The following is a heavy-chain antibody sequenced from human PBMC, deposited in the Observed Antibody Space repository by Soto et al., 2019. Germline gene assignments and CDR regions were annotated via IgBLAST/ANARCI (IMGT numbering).Heavy chain of an antibody. Sequence: EVQLVESGGGLVQPGGSLRLSCAASGFTFTNYDMHWVRQVTGKGLEWVSGITTAGDTYYPGSVKGRFTISREKAKNSLYLQMNSLSAGDTAVYYGARELHGGSSGMDVWGQGTTVTVSS. CDR2: ITTAGDT. CDR3: ARELHGGSSGMDV. J-gene: IGHJ6*02. V-gene: IGHV3-13*01. CDR1: GFTFTNYD.